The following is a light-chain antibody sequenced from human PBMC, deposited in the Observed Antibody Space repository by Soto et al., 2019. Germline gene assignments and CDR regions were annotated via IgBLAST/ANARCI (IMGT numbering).Light chain of an antibody. CDR1: QSVSSN. V-gene: IGKV3-15*01. CDR3: QQYNNWPWT. Sequence: EIVMTQSPATLSVSPGERATLSCRASQSVSSNLARYQQIPGQAPRLLIYGASTRATSFPARFSGSGSGTDFTLTISSLQSEDFAVYYCQQYNNWPWTFGQGTKVDIK. J-gene: IGKJ1*01. CDR2: GAS.